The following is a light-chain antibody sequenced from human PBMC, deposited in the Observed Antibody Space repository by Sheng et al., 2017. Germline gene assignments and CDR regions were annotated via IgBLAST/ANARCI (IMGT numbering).Light chain of an antibody. CDR3: SSYASSNTPVV. CDR1: SSDVGGYDY. J-gene: IGLJ3*02. V-gene: IGLV2-14*03. Sequence: QSALTQPASVSGSPGQSITISCTGTSSDVGGYDYVSWYQQHPGKAPKFLIYEVTNRPSGVSNRFSGSKSGNTASLTISGLQAEDEADYYCSSYASSNTPVVFGGRTKLTV. CDR2: EVT.